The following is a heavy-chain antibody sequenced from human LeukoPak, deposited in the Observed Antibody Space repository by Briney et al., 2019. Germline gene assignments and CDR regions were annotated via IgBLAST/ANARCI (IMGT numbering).Heavy chain of an antibody. CDR3: ARSASDWRSDY. Sequence: ETLSLTCTVSGGSISSYYMSWVRQAPGKGLEWVSVIYSGGSTYYADSVKGRFTISRDNSKNTLYLQMNSLRAEDTAVYYCARSASDWRSDYWGQGTLVTVSS. CDR1: GGSISSYY. J-gene: IGHJ4*02. D-gene: IGHD6-19*01. V-gene: IGHV3-66*01. CDR2: IYSGGST.